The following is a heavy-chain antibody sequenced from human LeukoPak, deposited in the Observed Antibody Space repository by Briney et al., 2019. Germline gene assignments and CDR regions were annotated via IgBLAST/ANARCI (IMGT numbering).Heavy chain of an antibody. J-gene: IGHJ4*02. V-gene: IGHV4-61*02. D-gene: IGHD5-12*01. CDR3: AREDIVATTYDY. CDR1: GGSISSGSYY. Sequence: SETLSLTCTVSGGSISSGSYYWSWIRQPAGKGLEWIGRIYTSGSTNYNPSPKSRVTISVDTSKNQFSLKLSSVTAADTAVYYCAREDIVATTYDYWGQGTLVTVSS. CDR2: IYTSGST.